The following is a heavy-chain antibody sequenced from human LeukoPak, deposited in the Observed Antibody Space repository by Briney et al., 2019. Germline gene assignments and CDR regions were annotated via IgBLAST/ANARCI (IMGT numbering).Heavy chain of an antibody. CDR1: AGSIGAYY. CDR3: ARDGKTAGFQR. CDR2: IYYTGNT. Sequence: SETLSLTCTVSAGSIGAYYWSWIRQPPGKGLEWIGYIYYTGNTNYNPSLKSRVTISLDTSKDQFSLKLSSVTAADTAVYYCARDGKTAGFQRWGQGTLVTVSS. V-gene: IGHV4-59*01. D-gene: IGHD1-26*01. J-gene: IGHJ1*01.